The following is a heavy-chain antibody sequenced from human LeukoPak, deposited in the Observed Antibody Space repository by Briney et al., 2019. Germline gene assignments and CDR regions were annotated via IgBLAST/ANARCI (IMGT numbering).Heavy chain of an antibody. CDR3: ANAASYSVDY. CDR1: GGSFSGYY. V-gene: IGHV4-34*01. D-gene: IGHD1-26*01. J-gene: IGHJ4*02. CDR2: IYYRGSS. Sequence: PSETLSLTCAVYGGSFSGYYWSWIRQPPGKGLEWIGSIYYRGSSYYNPSLKSRVTISVDTSKNQFSLKLSSVTVADTAVYYCANAASYSVDYWGQGTLVTVSS.